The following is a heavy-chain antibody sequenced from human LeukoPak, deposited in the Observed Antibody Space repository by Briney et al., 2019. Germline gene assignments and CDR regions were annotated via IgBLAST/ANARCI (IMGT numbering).Heavy chain of an antibody. D-gene: IGHD3-22*01. CDR3: AALQENYYDSSGPDAFDI. J-gene: IGHJ3*02. V-gene: IGHV1-2*02. Sequence: ASVKVSCKASGYTFTGYYMHWVRQAPGQGLEWMGWINPNSGGTNYAQKFQGRVTMTRDTSISTAYMELSRLRSDDTAAYYCAALQENYYDSSGPDAFDIWGQGTMVTVSS. CDR2: INPNSGGT. CDR1: GYTFTGYY.